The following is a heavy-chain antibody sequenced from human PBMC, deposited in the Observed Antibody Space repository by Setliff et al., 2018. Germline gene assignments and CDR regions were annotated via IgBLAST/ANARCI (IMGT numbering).Heavy chain of an antibody. V-gene: IGHV4-39*07. Sequence: NPSETLSLTCTVSGGSISSSSYYWGWIRQPPGKGLEWIGSIYYSGSTYYNPSLKSRVTISVDTSKNQFSLKLSSVTAADTAVYYCARLSEEDYQLPYYFDYWGQGTLVTVSS. J-gene: IGHJ4*02. D-gene: IGHD2-2*01. CDR1: GGSISSSSYY. CDR3: ARLSEEDYQLPYYFDY. CDR2: IYYSGST.